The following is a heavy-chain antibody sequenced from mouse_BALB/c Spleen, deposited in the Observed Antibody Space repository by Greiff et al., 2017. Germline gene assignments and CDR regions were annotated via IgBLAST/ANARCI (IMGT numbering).Heavy chain of an antibody. CDR2: IDPANGNT. V-gene: IGHV14-3*02. CDR1: GFNIKDTY. Sequence: VHVKQSGAELVKPGASVKLSCTASGFNIKDTYMHWVKQRPEQGLEWIGRIDPANGNTKYDPKFQGKATITADTSSNTAYLQLSSLTSEDTAVYYCARSDYGNSFAYWGQGTLVTVSA. CDR3: ARSDYGNSFAY. J-gene: IGHJ3*01. D-gene: IGHD2-1*01.